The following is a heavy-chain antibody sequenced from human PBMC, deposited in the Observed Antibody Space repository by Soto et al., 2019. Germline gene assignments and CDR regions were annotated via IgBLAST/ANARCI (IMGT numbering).Heavy chain of an antibody. CDR3: ARDRAHRLDYYDSSGPYY. Sequence: GGSLRLSCAASGFTFSSYAMHWVRQAPGKGLEWVAVISYDGSNKYYADSVKGRFTISRDNSKNTLYLQMNSLRAEDTAVYYCARDRAHRLDYYDSSGPYYWGQGTLVTVSS. D-gene: IGHD3-22*01. CDR2: ISYDGSNK. V-gene: IGHV3-30-3*01. J-gene: IGHJ4*02. CDR1: GFTFSSYA.